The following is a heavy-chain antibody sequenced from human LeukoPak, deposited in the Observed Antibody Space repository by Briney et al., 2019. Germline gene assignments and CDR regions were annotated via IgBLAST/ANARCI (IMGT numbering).Heavy chain of an antibody. J-gene: IGHJ4*02. CDR3: AKWSSGSPGDY. Sequence: GGSLRLSCAASGFTFSSYAVSWVRQAPGKGLEWVSGISGSGGSTYYADSVKGRFTISRDNSKNTLYLQMNSLRAEDTAVHYCAKWSSGSPGDYWGQGTLVTVSS. V-gene: IGHV3-23*01. D-gene: IGHD1-26*01. CDR1: GFTFSSYA. CDR2: ISGSGGST.